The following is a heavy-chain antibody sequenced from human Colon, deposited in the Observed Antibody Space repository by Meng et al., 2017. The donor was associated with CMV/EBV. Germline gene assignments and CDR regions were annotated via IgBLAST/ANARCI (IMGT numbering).Heavy chain of an antibody. Sequence: DYIVTGAYTCSGTRLPSGRCLGWSGYVNILGDTYYNASLGRGLAISIDTSKNHFSRNLTTVTAADTAVYYCARARAYSSSWYVNFDNWGQGTLVTVSS. CDR3: ARARAYSSSWYVNFDN. J-gene: IGHJ4*02. CDR1: DYIVTGAYT. V-gene: IGHV4-30-4*01. D-gene: IGHD6-19*01. CDR2: VNILGDT.